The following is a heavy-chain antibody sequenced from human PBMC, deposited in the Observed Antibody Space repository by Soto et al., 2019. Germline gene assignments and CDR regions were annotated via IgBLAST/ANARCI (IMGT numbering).Heavy chain of an antibody. J-gene: IGHJ6*02. Sequence: QVQLVQSGAEVKKPGASVKVSCKASGYSFTRYGISWVRQAPGQGLEWMGRISGYNANTNYPENLQGRVTMTTDTSTSTDYMEVRNLISDDTAVYYCARMGDVPYYYYGLDVWGQGTTVTVSS. V-gene: IGHV1-18*01. D-gene: IGHD3-16*01. CDR1: GYSFTRYG. CDR3: ARMGDVPYYYYGLDV. CDR2: ISGYNANT.